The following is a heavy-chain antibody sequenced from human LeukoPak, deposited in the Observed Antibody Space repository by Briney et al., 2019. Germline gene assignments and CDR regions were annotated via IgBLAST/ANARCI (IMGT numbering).Heavy chain of an antibody. J-gene: IGHJ5*02. D-gene: IGHD2-2*01. CDR3: ARVLSIVVVPGATFWFDP. CDR1: GGXFSGYY. Sequence: SETRSLTCAVYGGXFSGYYCSWIRQPPGKGLEWIGDVNHSGSTNYNPSLKSRVTISVDTSKNQFSLKLSSVTAADTAVYHCARVLSIVVVPGATFWFDPWGQGTLVTVSS. CDR2: VNHSGST. V-gene: IGHV4-34*01.